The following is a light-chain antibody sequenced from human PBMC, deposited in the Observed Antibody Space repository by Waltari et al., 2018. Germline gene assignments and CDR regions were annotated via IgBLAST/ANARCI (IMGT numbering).Light chain of an antibody. CDR1: SSNIGAGYD. Sequence: QSVLTQPPSVSGAPGQRVTISSTGSSSNIGAGYDVNWYQQLPGPAPKLLSHGNSNRPSGVPDRFSGSKSGTSASLAITGLQAEDEADYYCQSYDSSLSGGVFGGGTKLTVL. V-gene: IGLV1-40*01. CDR3: QSYDSSLSGGV. J-gene: IGLJ2*01. CDR2: GNS.